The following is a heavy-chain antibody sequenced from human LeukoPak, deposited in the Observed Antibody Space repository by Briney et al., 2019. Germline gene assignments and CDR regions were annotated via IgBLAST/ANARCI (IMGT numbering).Heavy chain of an antibody. Sequence: GGSLRLSCAASGFTVSSNYMSWVRQAPGKGLEWVSFIYSGGNTHYSDSVKGRFTISRDNSKNTLYLQMNSLRADDTAVYYCARRAGEYSHPYDYWGQGTLVTVSS. V-gene: IGHV3-53*01. CDR2: IYSGGNT. CDR3: ARRAGEYSHPYDY. CDR1: GFTVSSNY. D-gene: IGHD4-17*01. J-gene: IGHJ4*02.